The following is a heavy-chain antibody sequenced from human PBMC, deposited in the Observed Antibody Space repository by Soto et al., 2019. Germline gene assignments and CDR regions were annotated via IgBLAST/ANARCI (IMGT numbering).Heavy chain of an antibody. CDR1: GFTFSSYG. V-gene: IGHV3-33*01. D-gene: IGHD3-22*01. CDR3: ARDLRGYYYDSSGYPDY. J-gene: IGHJ4*02. CDR2: IWYDGSNK. Sequence: GGSLRLSCAASGFTFSSYGMHWVRQAPGKGLEWVAVIWYDGSNKYYADSVKGRFTISRDNSKNTLYLQMNSLRVEDTAVYYCARDLRGYYYDSSGYPDYWGQGTLVTVSS.